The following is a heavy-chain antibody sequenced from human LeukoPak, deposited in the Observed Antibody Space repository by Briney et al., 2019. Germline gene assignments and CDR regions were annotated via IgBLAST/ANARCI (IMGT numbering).Heavy chain of an antibody. CDR3: AKDRIPDGKYSIDF. D-gene: IGHD5-24*01. J-gene: IGHJ4*02. Sequence: GGSLRLSCAASGFTFSIYAMNWVRQAPGKGLEWVSVIVGNGGGIHYADSVKGRFTISRDNVNDILYLQMNSLRAEDTAVYYCAKDRIPDGKYSIDFWGQGTLVTASS. CDR2: IVGNGGGI. CDR1: GFTFSIYA. V-gene: IGHV3-23*01.